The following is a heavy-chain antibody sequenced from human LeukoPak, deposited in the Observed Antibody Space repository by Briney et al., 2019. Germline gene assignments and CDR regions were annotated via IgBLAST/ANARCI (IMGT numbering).Heavy chain of an antibody. Sequence: ASVKVSCKASGYTFTSYGISWVRQAPGRGLEWMGWISAYNGNTNYAQKLQGRVTMTTDTSTSTAYMELRSLRSDDTAVYYCARDTHYDRYFDYWGQGTLVTVSS. CDR1: GYTFTSYG. CDR2: ISAYNGNT. V-gene: IGHV1-18*01. J-gene: IGHJ4*02. D-gene: IGHD3-22*01. CDR3: ARDTHYDRYFDY.